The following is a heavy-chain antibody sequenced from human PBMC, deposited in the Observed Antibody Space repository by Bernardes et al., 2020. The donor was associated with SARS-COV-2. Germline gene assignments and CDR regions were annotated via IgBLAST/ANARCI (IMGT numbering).Heavy chain of an antibody. CDR2: IYYSGST. D-gene: IGHD3-10*01. CDR3: ARQHGSGRTGFDP. V-gene: IGHV4-39*01. J-gene: IGHJ5*02. Sequence: SETLSLTCTVSGGSISSSSYYWGWIRQPPGKGLEWIGSIYYSGSTYYNPSLKSRVTISVDTSKNQFSLKLSSVTAADTAVYYCARQHGSGRTGFDPWGQGTLVTVSS. CDR1: GGSISSSSYY.